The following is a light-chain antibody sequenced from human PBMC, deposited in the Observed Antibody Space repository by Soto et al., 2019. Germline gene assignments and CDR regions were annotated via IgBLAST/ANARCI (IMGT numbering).Light chain of an antibody. J-gene: IGLJ1*01. CDR3: SSYTSSSTRV. Sequence: QSALTQPASVSGSPGQSITISCTGTSSDVGGYKYVSWYQQHPGKAPKLMIYDVSNRPSGVSNRFSGSKSANTASLTISGLQAEDEADYYCSSYTSSSTRVFGTGTKVTVL. V-gene: IGLV2-14*01. CDR2: DVS. CDR1: SSDVGGYKY.